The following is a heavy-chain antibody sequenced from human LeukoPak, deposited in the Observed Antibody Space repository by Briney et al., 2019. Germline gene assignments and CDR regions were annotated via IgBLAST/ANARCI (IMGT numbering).Heavy chain of an antibody. J-gene: IGHJ4*02. Sequence: PGGSLRLSCAASGFTVSSNYMSWVRQAPGKGLEWVSGISGSGGSTYYADSVKDRFTISRDNSKNTLYLQMNSLRAEDTAVYYCAKGDDSNGYLPSFDYWGQGTLVTVSS. V-gene: IGHV3-23*01. CDR1: GFTVSSNY. CDR2: ISGSGGST. D-gene: IGHD3-22*01. CDR3: AKGDDSNGYLPSFDY.